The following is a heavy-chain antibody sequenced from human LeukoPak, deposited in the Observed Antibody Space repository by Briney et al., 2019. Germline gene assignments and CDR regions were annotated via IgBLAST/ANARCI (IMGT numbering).Heavy chain of an antibody. D-gene: IGHD3-10*01. V-gene: IGHV3-30*03. Sequence: GGSLRLSCAASGFTFSSYWMSWVRQAPGKGLEWVAVISYDGSNKYYADSVKGRFTISRDNSKNTLYLQMNSLRAEDTAVYYCARDRRGSGSYYKNWGQGTLVTVSS. CDR2: ISYDGSNK. J-gene: IGHJ4*02. CDR3: ARDRRGSGSYYKN. CDR1: GFTFSSYW.